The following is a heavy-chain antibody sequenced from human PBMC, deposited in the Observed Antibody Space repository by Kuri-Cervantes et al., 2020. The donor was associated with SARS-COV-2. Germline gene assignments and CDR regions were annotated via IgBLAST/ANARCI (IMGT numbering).Heavy chain of an antibody. CDR2: INWNGGST. CDR1: GGSFSGYK. D-gene: IGHD6-19*01. CDR3: ARDLAAVAGGGWFDP. V-gene: IGHV3-20*04. J-gene: IGHJ5*02. Sequence: GGSLRLSCAVYGGSFSGYKWNWIRQSPGKGLEWVSGINWNGGSTGYADSVKGRFTISRDNSKNTLYLQMNSLRAEDTAVYYCARDLAAVAGGGWFDPWGQGTLVTVSS.